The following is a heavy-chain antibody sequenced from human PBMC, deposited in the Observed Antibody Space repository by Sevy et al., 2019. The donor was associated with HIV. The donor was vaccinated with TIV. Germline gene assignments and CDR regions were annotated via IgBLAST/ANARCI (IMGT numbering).Heavy chain of an antibody. CDR3: TRPIYPDDAFDI. CDR2: IKKIGDSYAT. V-gene: IGHV3-73*01. J-gene: IGHJ3*02. Sequence: GGSLRLSCAASGFTFSGSALHWVRQASGKGLEWVGRIKKIGDSYATAFAASLEGRFTISRDDLKNTVHLQMNSLKIEDTAVYYCTRPIYPDDAFDIWGQGTMVTVSS. CDR1: GFTFSGSA.